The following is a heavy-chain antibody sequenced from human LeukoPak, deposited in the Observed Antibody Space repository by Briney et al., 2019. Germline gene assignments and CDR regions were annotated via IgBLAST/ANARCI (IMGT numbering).Heavy chain of an antibody. CDR3: ARHGLAARLDY. Sequence: PSETLSLTCTVSGGSLSSYYWSWIRQPPGKGLEWIGYIYYSGSTNYNPTLKSRFTISVDTSKNQFSLKLSSVTAADTAVYYCARHGLAARLDYWGQGNLVTVSS. J-gene: IGHJ4*02. CDR1: GGSLSSYY. CDR2: IYYSGST. D-gene: IGHD6-6*01. V-gene: IGHV4-59*08.